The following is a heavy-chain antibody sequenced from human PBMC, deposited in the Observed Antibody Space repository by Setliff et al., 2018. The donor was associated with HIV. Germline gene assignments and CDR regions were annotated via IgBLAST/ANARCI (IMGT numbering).Heavy chain of an antibody. CDR2: TIPMFGTA. Sequence: SVKVSCKASGGTFGIYGISWVRQARGQGLEWMGGTIPMFGTANYAQKFQCRVTITTDESTNTGYMERSSLRSEDTAVYSCARPSVRMARNWYDFGYWGQGTLVTVSS. CDR3: ARPSVRMARNWYDFGY. J-gene: IGHJ4*02. D-gene: IGHD1-1*01. CDR1: GGTFGIYG. V-gene: IGHV1-69*05.